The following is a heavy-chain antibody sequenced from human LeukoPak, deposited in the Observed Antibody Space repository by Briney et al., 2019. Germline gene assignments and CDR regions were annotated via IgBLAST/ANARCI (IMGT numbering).Heavy chain of an antibody. V-gene: IGHV3-23*01. D-gene: IGHD6-19*01. Sequence: GGSLRLSCAASGFTFSSYAMSWVRQAPEKGLEWVSAISGSGGSTYYADSVKGRFTISRDNSKNTLYLQMNSLRAEDTAIYYCAKVGSSGWYNWFDPWGQGTLVTVSS. CDR1: GFTFSSYA. CDR3: AKVGSSGWYNWFDP. CDR2: ISGSGGST. J-gene: IGHJ5*02.